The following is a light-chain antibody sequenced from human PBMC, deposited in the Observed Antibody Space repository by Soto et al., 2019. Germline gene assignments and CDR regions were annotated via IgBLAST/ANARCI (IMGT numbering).Light chain of an antibody. V-gene: IGLV2-23*02. J-gene: IGLJ2*01. Sequence: QSALTQPASVSGSPGQSITISCTGTSSDVGSYNLVSWYQHHPGKGHKLMIYDVSNRPSGVSNRFSGSKSGSTASLTISGLQAEDEADYYCCSFAGGATVVFGTGTKLTVL. CDR3: CSFAGGATVV. CDR2: DVS. CDR1: SSDVGSYNL.